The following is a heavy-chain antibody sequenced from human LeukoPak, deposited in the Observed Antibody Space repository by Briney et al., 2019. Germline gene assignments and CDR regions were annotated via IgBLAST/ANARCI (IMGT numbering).Heavy chain of an antibody. CDR3: ARRGYSYGYYYFDY. D-gene: IGHD5-18*01. CDR2: IYPGDSDT. J-gene: IGHJ4*02. CDR1: EYTFTTYW. Sequence: GESLKISCKGSEYTFTTYWIGWVRQMPGKGLEWMGIIYPGDSDTRYSPSFQGQVTISADKSISTAYLQWSSLKASDTAMYYCARRGYSYGYYYFDYWGQGTLVTVSS. V-gene: IGHV5-51*01.